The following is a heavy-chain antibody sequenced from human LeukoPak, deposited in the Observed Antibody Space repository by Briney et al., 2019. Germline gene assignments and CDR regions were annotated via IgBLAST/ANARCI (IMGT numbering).Heavy chain of an antibody. D-gene: IGHD6-19*01. V-gene: IGHV3-72*01. CDR3: ARDPAEYSSGWYRIEADY. CDR2: IRKKVNSYTT. CDR1: GFTFSDHY. Sequence: GGSLRLSCAASGFTFSDHYMDWVRQAPGKGLEWVGRIRKKVNSYTTEYAASVKGRFTISRDDSQNSLYLQMNSLKTDDAAVYYCARDPAEYSSGWYRIEADYWGQGTLVTVSS. J-gene: IGHJ4*02.